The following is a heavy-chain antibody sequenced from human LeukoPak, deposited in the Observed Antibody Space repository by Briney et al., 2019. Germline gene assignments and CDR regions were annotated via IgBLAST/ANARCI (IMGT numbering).Heavy chain of an antibody. J-gene: IGHJ6*02. D-gene: IGHD6-19*01. CDR1: GYTFTGYY. Sequence: ASVKVSCKASGYTFTGYYMHWVRQAPGQGLEWMGRINPNSGGTNYAQKFQGRVTMTRDTSISTAYMELSSLRSEDTAVYYCAGGYSSGWYYPAPYGDYGMDVWGQGTTVTVSS. V-gene: IGHV1-2*06. CDR3: AGGYSSGWYYPAPYGDYGMDV. CDR2: INPNSGGT.